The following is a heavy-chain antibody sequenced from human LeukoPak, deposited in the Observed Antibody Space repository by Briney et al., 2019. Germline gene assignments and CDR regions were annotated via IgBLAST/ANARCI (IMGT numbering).Heavy chain of an antibody. Sequence: ASVKVSCKASGGTFSSYAISRVRQAPGQGLEWMGRIIPILGIANYAQKFQGRVTITADKSTSTAYMELSSLRSEDTAVYYCASMSSGYYSAVDPWGQGTLVTVSS. V-gene: IGHV1-69*04. CDR1: GGTFSSYA. J-gene: IGHJ5*02. CDR2: IIPILGIA. CDR3: ASMSSGYYSAVDP. D-gene: IGHD3-22*01.